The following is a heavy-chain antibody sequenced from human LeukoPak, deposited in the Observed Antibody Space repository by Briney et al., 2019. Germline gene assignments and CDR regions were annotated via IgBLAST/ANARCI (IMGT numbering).Heavy chain of an antibody. CDR2: IYYSGST. V-gene: IGHV4-39*01. Sequence: SETLSLTCTVSGGSISSSSYYWGWIRQPPGEGLEWIGSIYYSGSTYYNPSLKSRVTISVDTSKNQFSLKLSSVTAADTAVYYCARHRRSHVLLWFGVYWFDPWGQGTLVTVSS. CDR3: ARHRRSHVLLWFGVYWFDP. J-gene: IGHJ5*02. CDR1: GGSISSSSYY. D-gene: IGHD3-10*01.